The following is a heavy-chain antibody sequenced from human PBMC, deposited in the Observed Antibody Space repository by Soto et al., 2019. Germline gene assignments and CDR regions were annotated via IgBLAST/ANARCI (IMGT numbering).Heavy chain of an antibody. D-gene: IGHD1-26*01. CDR1: GGTFSSYA. CDR3: AREGSGSYSYAFDI. J-gene: IGHJ3*02. Sequence: QVQLVQSGAEVKKPGSSVKVSCKASGGTFSSYAIHWVRQAPGQGLEWMGGIIPIFDTSNSAQKFQGRVTITADKSTTTAYMELISLTSEDTAVYYCAREGSGSYSYAFDIWGQGTAVTVSS. CDR2: IIPIFDTS. V-gene: IGHV1-69*06.